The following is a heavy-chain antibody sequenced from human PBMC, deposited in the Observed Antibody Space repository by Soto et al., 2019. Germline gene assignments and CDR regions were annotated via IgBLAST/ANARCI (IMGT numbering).Heavy chain of an antibody. CDR1: GFTSSRYA. V-gene: IGHV3-30*01. J-gene: IGHJ4*01. CDR2: ISYDGRDS. D-gene: IGHD3-22*01. Sequence: PWLTLRLSCAASGFTSSRYAMHWVRQAPGTGLEWVAVISYDGRDSYCADSEKCRLTISIDNCKNAWNMQMNCMRAEDTAVYYCASGQTSYYDSSGYCWCYWDQETLFGVSS. CDR3: ASGQTSYYDSSGYCWCY.